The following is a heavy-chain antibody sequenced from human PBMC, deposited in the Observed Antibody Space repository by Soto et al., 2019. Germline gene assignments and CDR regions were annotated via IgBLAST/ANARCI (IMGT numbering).Heavy chain of an antibody. V-gene: IGHV5-51*01. D-gene: IGHD6-19*01. Sequence: PGESLKISCKGSGYMFTSYWIGRVRQMPGKGLEWMGIIHGGDSNTRYSPSFDGQVTISTDKSINTAYLQWSSLKASDTAMYYCARRITSSTGWDYWGQGTLVTVSS. CDR2: IHGGDSNT. J-gene: IGHJ4*02. CDR3: ARRITSSTGWDY. CDR1: GYMFTSYW.